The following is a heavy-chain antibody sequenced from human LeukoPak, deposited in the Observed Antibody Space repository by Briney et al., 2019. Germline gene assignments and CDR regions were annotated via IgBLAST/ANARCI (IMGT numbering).Heavy chain of an antibody. CDR1: GFTFTIYG. Sequence: GGSLRLSCAASGFTFTIYGMSWVRQAPGKGLEWVSSISGAGTSTNYADSVKGRFTISRDNSKNTLYLQMNSLRAEDTAVYYCAKGSRYSGSYPHYWGQGTLVTVSS. J-gene: IGHJ4*02. V-gene: IGHV3-23*01. CDR2: ISGAGTST. CDR3: AKGSRYSGSYPHY. D-gene: IGHD1-26*01.